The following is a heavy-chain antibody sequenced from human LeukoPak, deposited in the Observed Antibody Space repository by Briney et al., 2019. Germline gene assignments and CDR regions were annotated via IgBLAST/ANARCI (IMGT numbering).Heavy chain of an antibody. CDR1: GYTFINYG. V-gene: IGHV1-18*01. CDR2: ISAYSGNT. Sequence: ASVKVSCKASGYTFINYGISWVRQAPGQGLEWMGWISAYSGNTNYAQNLRGRVTMTTDTSTSTAYMELRSLRSDDTAVYYCARGTSSSFDYWGQGTLVTVSS. CDR3: ARGTSSSFDY. D-gene: IGHD6-13*01. J-gene: IGHJ4*02.